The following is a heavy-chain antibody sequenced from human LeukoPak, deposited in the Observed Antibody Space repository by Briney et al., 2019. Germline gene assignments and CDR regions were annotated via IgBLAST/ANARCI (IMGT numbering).Heavy chain of an antibody. CDR2: ISSSSSYI. J-gene: IGHJ4*02. CDR1: GFTLSSYR. CDR3: ASMAAAGT. V-gene: IGHV3-21*01. Sequence: PGGSLRLSCAASGFTLSSYRMNWVRQAPGKGLEWVSSISSSSSYIYYADSVKGRFTISRDNAKNSLYLQMNSLRAEDTAVYYCASMAAAGTWGQGTLVTVSS. D-gene: IGHD6-13*01.